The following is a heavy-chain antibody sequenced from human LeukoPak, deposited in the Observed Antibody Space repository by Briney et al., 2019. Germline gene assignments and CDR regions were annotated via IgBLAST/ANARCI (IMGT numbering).Heavy chain of an antibody. D-gene: IGHD3-16*02. V-gene: IGHV4-34*01. J-gene: IGHJ4*02. CDR1: GGSIRSFY. CDR2: INPSGST. Sequence: PSETLSLTCTVSGGSIRSFYWSWIRQPPGKGLGWVGGINPSGSTNYNPSLKSRVTISVDTSKNQFSLKLSSVTAADTAVYYCARGRVYDYVWGSYRRPYYFDYWGQGTLVTVSS. CDR3: ARGRVYDYVWGSYRRPYYFDY.